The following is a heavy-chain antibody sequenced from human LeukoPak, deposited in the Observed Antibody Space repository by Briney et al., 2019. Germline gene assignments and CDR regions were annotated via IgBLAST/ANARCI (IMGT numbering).Heavy chain of an antibody. CDR3: ARDGAYYYGSGSYKNDAFDI. Sequence: ASVKVSCKASGGTFSSYAISWVRQAPGQGLEWMGRIIPILGIANYAQKFQGRVTITADKSTSTAYMELSSLRSEDTAVYYCARDGAYYYGSGSYKNDAFDIWGQGTMVTVSS. D-gene: IGHD3-10*01. CDR1: GGTFSSYA. V-gene: IGHV1-69*04. J-gene: IGHJ3*02. CDR2: IIPILGIA.